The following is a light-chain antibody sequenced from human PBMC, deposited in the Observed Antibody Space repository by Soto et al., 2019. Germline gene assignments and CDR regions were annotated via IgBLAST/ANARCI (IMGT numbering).Light chain of an antibody. V-gene: IGLV2-18*02. Sequence: QSALTQPPSVSGSPGQSVTISCSGTSSDVGSYDAVSWYQQSPGTAPELMIYGVNNRPSGVPNRFSGSKSGNTASLTVSGLQAEDEADCYCTSYTTSNTVVFGGGTKLTVL. J-gene: IGLJ2*01. CDR2: GVN. CDR3: TSYTTSNTVV. CDR1: SSDVGSYDA.